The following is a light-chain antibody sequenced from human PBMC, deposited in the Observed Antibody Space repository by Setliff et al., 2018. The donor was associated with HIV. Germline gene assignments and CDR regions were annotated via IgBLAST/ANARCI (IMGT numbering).Light chain of an antibody. CDR3: NSYTSRSTFI. V-gene: IGLV2-14*03. CDR2: AAT. J-gene: IGLJ2*01. CDR1: TSDIGGYNF. Sequence: LAQPASLSGSPGQSITISCTGTTSDIGGYNFVSWYQQHPGKAPKLLIYAATKRPSGVSARFSASKSGNTASLTVSGLQDEDEADYYCNSYTSRSTFIFGGGTKVTVL.